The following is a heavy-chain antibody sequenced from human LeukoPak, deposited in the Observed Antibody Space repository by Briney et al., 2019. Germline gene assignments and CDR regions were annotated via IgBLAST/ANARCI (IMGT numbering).Heavy chain of an antibody. CDR3: ARESPLAAAGH. D-gene: IGHD6-13*01. V-gene: IGHV3-7*01. J-gene: IGHJ4*02. CDR1: GFTFSSYW. Sequence: PGGSLRLSCAASGFTFSSYWMSWVRQAPGKGLEWVANIKQDGSEKYYVDSVKGRFTISRDNAKNSLYLQMNSLGAEDTAVYYCARESPLAAAGHWGQGTLVTVSS. CDR2: IKQDGSEK.